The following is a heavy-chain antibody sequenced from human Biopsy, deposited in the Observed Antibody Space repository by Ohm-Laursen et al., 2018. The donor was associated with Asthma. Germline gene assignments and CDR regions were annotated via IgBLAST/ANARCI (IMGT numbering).Heavy chain of an antibody. J-gene: IGHJ4*01. CDR3: AKSADYYDSTDYLDF. D-gene: IGHD3-22*01. CDR1: GFTVSRDH. Sequence: SLRLSCAASGFTVSRDHMFWVRQAPGKGLEWVSVIYSGGTSDTADSVRGRFTISRDNAKNSLYLQMQSLRPEDTAFYYCAKSADYYDSTDYLDFWGRGTLVTVSS. V-gene: IGHV3-53*05. CDR2: IYSGGTS.